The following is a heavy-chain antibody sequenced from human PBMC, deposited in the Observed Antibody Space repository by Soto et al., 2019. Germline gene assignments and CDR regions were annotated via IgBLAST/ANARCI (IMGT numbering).Heavy chain of an antibody. V-gene: IGHV3-33*01. D-gene: IGHD4-4*01. J-gene: IGHJ4*02. CDR2: IWNAGNNK. CDR3: ARGPDYSNFGYFDY. Sequence: GGSLRLSCAAPGFTFSSHAMNWVRQAPGKGLEWVALIWNAGNNKYYTDAGSVKGRFTISRDNSRNTLYLEMNSVRADDTAVYYCARGPDYSNFGYFDYWGQGTLVTVSS. CDR1: GFTFSSHA.